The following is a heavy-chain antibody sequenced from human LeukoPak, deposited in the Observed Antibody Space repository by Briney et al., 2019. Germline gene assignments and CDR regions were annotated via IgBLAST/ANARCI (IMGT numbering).Heavy chain of an antibody. CDR1: GYTFTGYY. CDR3: ARSSMVSGLDY. V-gene: IGHV1-18*04. D-gene: IGHD2-8*01. CDR2: ISAYNGNT. J-gene: IGHJ4*02. Sequence: GASVKVSCKASGYTFTGYYMHWARQAPGQGLEWMGWISAYNGNTNYARKLQGRVTMTTDTSTSTAYMELRSLRSDDTAVYYCARSSMVSGLDYWGQGTLVTVSS.